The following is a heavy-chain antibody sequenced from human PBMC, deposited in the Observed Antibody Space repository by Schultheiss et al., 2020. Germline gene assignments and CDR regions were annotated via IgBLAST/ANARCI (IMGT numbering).Heavy chain of an antibody. Sequence: SCAASGFTFSDYYMSWIRQPPGKGLEWIGYIYYSGSTNYNPSLKTRVSISVDTSKNQFSLKLSSVTAADTAVYYCARHAIQGGDYADYWGQGTLVTVSS. CDR3: ARHAIQGGDYADY. CDR2: IYYSGST. V-gene: IGHV4-59*08. D-gene: IGHD4-17*01. CDR1: GFTFSDYY. J-gene: IGHJ4*02.